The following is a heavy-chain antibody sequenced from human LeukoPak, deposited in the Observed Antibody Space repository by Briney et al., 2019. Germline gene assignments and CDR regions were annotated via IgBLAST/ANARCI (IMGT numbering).Heavy chain of an antibody. Sequence: SEILSLTCTVSGGSISSYYWSWLRQPAGKGLEWIGRIYTSGSTNYNPSLKSRVTMSVDTSKNQFSLKLSSVTAADTAVYYCARDPGNYNYYYYMDVWGKGTTVTVSS. CDR3: ARDPGNYNYYYYMDV. V-gene: IGHV4-4*07. D-gene: IGHD4-23*01. CDR2: IYTSGST. J-gene: IGHJ6*03. CDR1: GGSISSYY.